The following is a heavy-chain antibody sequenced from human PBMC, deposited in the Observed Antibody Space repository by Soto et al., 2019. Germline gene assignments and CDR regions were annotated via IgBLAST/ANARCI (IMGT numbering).Heavy chain of an antibody. Sequence: QLQLQESGPGLVKPSETLSLTCTVSGGSISSSSYYWGWIRQPPGKGLGWIGSIYYIGSTDYNPSIKSRVTISVYTSMNQYSLKLSSVTAADTAVYYCARHQSHSSSYVDPWGQGTLVTVSS. CDR1: GGSISSSSYY. CDR3: ARHQSHSSSYVDP. J-gene: IGHJ5*02. CDR2: IYYIGST. V-gene: IGHV4-39*01. D-gene: IGHD6-13*01.